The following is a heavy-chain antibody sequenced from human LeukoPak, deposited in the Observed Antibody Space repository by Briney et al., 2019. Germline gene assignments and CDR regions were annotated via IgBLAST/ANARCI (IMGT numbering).Heavy chain of an antibody. CDR2: IYSDGST. V-gene: IGHV3-53*01. CDR1: GFIVSSNY. CDR3: ARDFCSSEACPSRDDAFDI. Sequence: PGGSLRLSCAASGFIVSSNYMSWVRQAPGKGLEWVSIIYSDGSTYYADSVKGRFTISRDNFKNILYFDMNSLRVEDTAVYYCARDFCSSEACPSRDDAFDIWGQGTKVTVSS. D-gene: IGHD2-2*01. J-gene: IGHJ3*02.